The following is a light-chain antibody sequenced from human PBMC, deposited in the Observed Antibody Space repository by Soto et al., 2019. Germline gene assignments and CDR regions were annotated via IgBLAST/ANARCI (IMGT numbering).Light chain of an antibody. CDR3: QQYGSSPLT. CDR1: QSVSSSS. Sequence: EIVLTQSPGTLSLSPGERATLSCRASQSVSSSSLAWYQHKPGQAPRLLIYGASSRATGIPDRVSGSGSGTDLPLTSSRLEPEDFAVDYCQQYGSSPLTVGQGTKLEIK. J-gene: IGKJ2*01. V-gene: IGKV3-20*01. CDR2: GAS.